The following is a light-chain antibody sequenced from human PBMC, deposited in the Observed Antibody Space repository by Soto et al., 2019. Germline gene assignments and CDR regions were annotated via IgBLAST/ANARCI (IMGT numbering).Light chain of an antibody. CDR1: QSISNY. J-gene: IGKJ5*01. V-gene: IGKV3-11*01. CDR2: DAS. Sequence: EIVLTQSPATLSLSPGERATLSCRASQSISNYLAWYQQKPGQAPRLLIYDASNRAAGIPARFSGTGSGTDFPLTISSLEPEDFAVYYCQQRSNWPSITFGQGTRLEMK. CDR3: QQRSNWPSIT.